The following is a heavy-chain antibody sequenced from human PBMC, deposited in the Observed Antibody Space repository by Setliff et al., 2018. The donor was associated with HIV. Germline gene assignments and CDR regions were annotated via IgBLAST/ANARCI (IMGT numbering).Heavy chain of an antibody. J-gene: IGHJ6*03. Sequence: SETLSLTCAVYGGSFSDYNWSWIRQPPGKGLEWIAEINHSKHTIYKPSLKSRVTISVDTSKNQVSLKLKSVTAAYTAVYYCARGVLWLGEFAYYYYYIDVWGKGTPVTVS. CDR2: INHSKHT. V-gene: IGHV4-34*01. D-gene: IGHD3-10*01. CDR1: GGSFSDYN. CDR3: ARGVLWLGEFAYYYYYIDV.